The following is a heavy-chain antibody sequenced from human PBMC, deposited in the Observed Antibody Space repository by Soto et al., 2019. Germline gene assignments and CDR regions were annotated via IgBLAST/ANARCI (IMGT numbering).Heavy chain of an antibody. V-gene: IGHV3-23*01. CDR1: GFTFSSYA. CDR2: ISGSGGNT. Sequence: EVPLLESGGGLVQPGGSLRLSCTASGFTFSSYAMSWVRQAPGKGLEWVSAISGSGGNTYYADSVKGRFTISRDNSKNTLYLQMNSLRAEDTAVYYCAKSITARPFDYWGQGALVTVSS. J-gene: IGHJ4*02. D-gene: IGHD6-6*01. CDR3: AKSITARPFDY.